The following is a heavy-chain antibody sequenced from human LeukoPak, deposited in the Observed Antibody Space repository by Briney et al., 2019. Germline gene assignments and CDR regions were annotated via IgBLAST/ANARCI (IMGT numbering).Heavy chain of an antibody. D-gene: IGHD1-1*01. CDR2: ISGSGAGT. Sequence: GGSLRLSCAASGFTFSSYAMRWVRQAPGKGLEWVSTISGSGAGTYYADSVKGRFTISRDNSKNTLYLQMNSLRAEDTAVYYCAKDSSGVNDCWGQGTLVTVSS. CDR3: AKDSSGVNDC. CDR1: GFTFSSYA. V-gene: IGHV3-23*01. J-gene: IGHJ4*02.